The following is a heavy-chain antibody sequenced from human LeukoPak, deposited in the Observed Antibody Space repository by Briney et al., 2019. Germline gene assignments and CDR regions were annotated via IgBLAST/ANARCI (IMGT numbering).Heavy chain of an antibody. D-gene: IGHD6-13*01. CDR3: ASGGIADY. CDR2: ISYDGSNK. CDR1: GFTFSSYA. V-gene: IGHV3-30-3*01. J-gene: IGHJ4*02. Sequence: PGRSLRLSCAASGFTFSSYAMHWVRQAPGKGLEWVAVISYDGSNKYYADSVKGRFTISRDNSKNTLYLQMNSLRAEDTAAYYCASGGIADYWGQGTLVTVSS.